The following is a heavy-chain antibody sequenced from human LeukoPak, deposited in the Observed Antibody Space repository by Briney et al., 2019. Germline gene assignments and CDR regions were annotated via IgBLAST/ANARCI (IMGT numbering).Heavy chain of an antibody. J-gene: IGHJ3*02. Sequence: TPSETLSLTCAVSGGSISSYYWSWIRQPPGKGLEWIGYIFYSGSTDYNPSLKSRVTISIDASKSHFSLKLSSVTAADSAVYYCARDRGYGSGIYYMGDAFEIWGQGTMVTVSS. D-gene: IGHD3-10*01. CDR2: IFYSGST. V-gene: IGHV4-59*01. CDR3: ARDRGYGSGIYYMGDAFEI. CDR1: GGSISSYY.